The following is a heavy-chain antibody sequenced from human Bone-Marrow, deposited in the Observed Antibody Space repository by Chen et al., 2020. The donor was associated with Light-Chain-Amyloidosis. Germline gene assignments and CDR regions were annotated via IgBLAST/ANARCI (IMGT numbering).Heavy chain of an antibody. J-gene: IGHJ4*02. D-gene: IGHD3-3*01. V-gene: IGHV3-23*01. CDR2: ISGSGGST. CDR1: GFTFSSYA. Sequence: EVQLLESGGGLVQPGGSLRLSCAASGFTFSSYAMSWVRQAPGKGLEWVSIISGSGGSTFSADSVKGRFTISRDNSKNTLSLQMNSLRAEDTAVYYCAKGEWSNFDYWGQGTLVTVSS. CDR3: AKGEWSNFDY.